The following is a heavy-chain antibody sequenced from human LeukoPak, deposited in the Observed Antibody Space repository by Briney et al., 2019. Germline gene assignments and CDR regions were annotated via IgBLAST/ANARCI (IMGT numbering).Heavy chain of an antibody. CDR1: GGSIDSTNW. Sequence: SETLSLTCDVSGGSIDSTNWWNWVRQPPGKGLEWIGEIHHDGRINYNPSLKSRVTLSVDKSKNQFSLRLNSVTAADTAVYYCARVAGYYYGMDVWGQGTTVTVSS. J-gene: IGHJ6*02. CDR2: IHHDGRI. V-gene: IGHV4/OR15-8*01. CDR3: ARVAGYYYGMDV.